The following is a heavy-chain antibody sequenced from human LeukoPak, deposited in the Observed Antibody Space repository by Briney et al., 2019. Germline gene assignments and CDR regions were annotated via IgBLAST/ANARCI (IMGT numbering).Heavy chain of an antibody. D-gene: IGHD3-10*01. V-gene: IGHV1-8*01. CDR1: GYTFRTYD. J-gene: IGHJ5*02. Sequence: ASVKVSCKASGYTFRTYDINWVRQATGRGLEWMGWMNPNSGNTGYAQKFQGRVTLTRNTSISTAYMELSSLRSEDTAVYYCARDRAGGWFDPWGQGTLVIVSS. CDR3: ARDRAGGWFDP. CDR2: MNPNSGNT.